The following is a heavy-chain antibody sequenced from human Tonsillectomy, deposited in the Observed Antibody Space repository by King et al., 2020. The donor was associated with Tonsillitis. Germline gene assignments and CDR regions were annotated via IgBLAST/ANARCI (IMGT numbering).Heavy chain of an antibody. J-gene: IGHJ6*02. Sequence: LQLQESGPGLGKPSETLSLTCTVSGGSISNRSYSWGWIRQPPGKGLEWIGSIYFSGTTDYNPPLKSRVTISVDTSKNQFSLKLSSVTAADTAVYYCAGEAGVVIIRKYYYYGMDVWGQGTTVTVSS. CDR3: AGEAGVVIIRKYYYYGMDV. CDR1: GGSISNRSYS. D-gene: IGHD3-3*01. V-gene: IGHV4-39*02. CDR2: IYFSGTT.